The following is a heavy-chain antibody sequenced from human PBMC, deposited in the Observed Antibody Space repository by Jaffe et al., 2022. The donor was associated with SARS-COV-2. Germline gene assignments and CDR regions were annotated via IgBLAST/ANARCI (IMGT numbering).Heavy chain of an antibody. V-gene: IGHV3-48*01. CDR2: ISSSSTI. CDR3: ARRFDI. Sequence: EVQLVESGGGLVQPGGSLRLSCAASGFSLSSYDMNWVRQAPGKGLEWVSYISSSSTIYYADSVKGRFTISRDNAKNSLYLQMNSLRAEDTAMYYCARRFDIWGQGTMVTVSS. CDR1: GFSLSSYD. J-gene: IGHJ3*02.